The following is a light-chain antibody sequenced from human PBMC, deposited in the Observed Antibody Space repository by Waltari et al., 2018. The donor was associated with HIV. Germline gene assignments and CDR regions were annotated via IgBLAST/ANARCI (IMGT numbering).Light chain of an antibody. Sequence: DIVMTHSPDSLAVSLAERAPLHCQSSQRVLSRSNNKEYLVWYQQKPGQPPKLLIYWASSRVSGVPDRFSGSGSGTDYTLTISRLQAEDVAVYDCQQYDSTPWTFGQGTRVEIK. V-gene: IGKV4-1*01. CDR2: WAS. J-gene: IGKJ1*01. CDR1: QRVLSRSNNKEY. CDR3: QQYDSTPWT.